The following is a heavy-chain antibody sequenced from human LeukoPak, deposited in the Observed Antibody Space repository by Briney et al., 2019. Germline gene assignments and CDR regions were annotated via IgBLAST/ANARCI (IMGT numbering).Heavy chain of an antibody. D-gene: IGHD6-13*01. CDR3: ARVSSSWPHYYYDY. V-gene: IGHV4-39*07. J-gene: IGHJ4*02. Sequence: SETLSLTCTVSGGSISSSSYYWAWLRQPPGKGLEWIGNIYFSGNTYYNPSLQSRVTMSVDTSKNQFSLKLSSVTAADTAVYYCARVSSSWPHYYYDYWGQGTRVTASS. CDR2: IYFSGNT. CDR1: GGSISSSSYY.